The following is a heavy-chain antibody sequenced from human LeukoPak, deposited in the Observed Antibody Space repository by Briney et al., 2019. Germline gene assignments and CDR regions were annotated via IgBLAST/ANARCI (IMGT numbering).Heavy chain of an antibody. D-gene: IGHD6-19*01. CDR3: ARGYSSGWEYFQH. CDR1: GFTFSSYS. V-gene: IGHV3-21*01. J-gene: IGHJ1*01. Sequence: GXXLRLSCAASGFTFSSYSMNWVRQAPGKGLEWVSSISSSSSYIYYADSVKGRFTISRDNAKNSLYLQMNSLRAEDTAVYYCARGYSSGWEYFQHWGQGTLVTVSS. CDR2: ISSSSSYI.